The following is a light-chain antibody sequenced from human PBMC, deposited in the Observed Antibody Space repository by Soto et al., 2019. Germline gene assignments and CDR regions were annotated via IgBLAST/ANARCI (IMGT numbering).Light chain of an antibody. CDR2: AVS. CDR1: SSDFGSYSV. CDR3: WSYTSSDNWV. V-gene: IGLV2-14*02. J-gene: IGLJ3*02. Sequence: QSALTQPASVSGSPGQSITISCTGTSSDFGSYSVVSWYQQHPGKAPKVIISAVSQRRSGVPDRFSGSKSGNTASLTISGLQAEDEADYYCWSYTSSDNWVFGGGTKVTVL.